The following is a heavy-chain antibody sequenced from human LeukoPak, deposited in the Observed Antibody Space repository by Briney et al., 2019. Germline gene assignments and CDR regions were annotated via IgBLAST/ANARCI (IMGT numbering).Heavy chain of an antibody. CDR2: IKQDGSEK. V-gene: IGHV3-7*01. CDR3: ARLRYNDFWSGHWKYYYYMDV. CDR1: GFTFSSYW. Sequence: PGGSLRLSCAASGFTFSSYWMSWVRQAPGKGLEWVANIKQDGSEKYYVDSVKGRFTISRDNAKNPLYLQMNSLRAEDTALYYCARLRYNDFWSGHWKYYYYMDVWGKGTTVTVSS. J-gene: IGHJ6*03. D-gene: IGHD3-3*01.